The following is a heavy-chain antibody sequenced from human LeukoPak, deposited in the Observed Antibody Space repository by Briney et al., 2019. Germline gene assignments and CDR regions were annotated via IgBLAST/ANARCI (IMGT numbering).Heavy chain of an antibody. CDR1: GFTFSSYG. V-gene: IGHV3-30*18. J-gene: IGHJ4*02. Sequence: GGSLRLSCAASGFTFSSYGMHWVRQAPGKGLEWVAVISYDGSNKYYADSVKGRFTISRDNSKNTLYLQMNSLRAEDTAVYYCAKASQRIRPPDYWGQGTLVIVSS. D-gene: IGHD1-1*01. CDR3: AKASQRIRPPDY. CDR2: ISYDGSNK.